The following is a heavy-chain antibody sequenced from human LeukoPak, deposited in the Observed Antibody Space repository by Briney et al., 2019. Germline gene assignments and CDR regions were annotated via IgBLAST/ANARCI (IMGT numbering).Heavy chain of an antibody. V-gene: IGHV6-1*01. CDR1: GDSVSSNSAA. D-gene: IGHD1-26*01. CDR3: AREAASTFDY. J-gene: IGHJ4*02. Sequence: SQTLSLTCAISGDSVSSNSAAWNWIRQSPSRGLEWLTRTYYRSKWYNAYAVSVKSRITINSDTSKNQFPLQLSSVTPEDAAVYYCAREAASTFDYWGQGILVTVSS. CDR2: TYYRSKWYN.